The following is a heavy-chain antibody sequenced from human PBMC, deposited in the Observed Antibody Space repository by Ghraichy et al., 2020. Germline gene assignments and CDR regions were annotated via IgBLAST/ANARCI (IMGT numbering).Heavy chain of an antibody. CDR2: VSNIGNT. CDR3: ARHGDYDLWSGYYGGDFDY. V-gene: IGHV4-39*01. D-gene: IGHD3-3*01. CDR1: GVSITRRSYY. Sequence: SETLSLTCNVSGVSITRRSYYWGWIRQSPGKGLEWIGTVSNIGNTYYTPSLKNRVAISIDASKDQFSLRLSSVTAADTAVYYGARHGDYDLWSGYYGGDFDYWGQGTLVTVSS. J-gene: IGHJ4*02.